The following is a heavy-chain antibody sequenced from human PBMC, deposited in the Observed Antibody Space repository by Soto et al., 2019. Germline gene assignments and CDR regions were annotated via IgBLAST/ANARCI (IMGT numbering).Heavy chain of an antibody. D-gene: IGHD5-12*01. CDR2: IKSKTDGGTT. CDR3: TTPPHSGYGVGNYGHYYYYGMDV. Sequence: GGSLRLSCAASGFTFSNAWMNWVRQAPGKGLEWVGRIKSKTDGGTTDYAAPVKGRFTISRDDSKNTLYLQMNSLKTEDTAVYYCTTPPHSGYGVGNYGHYYYYGMDVWGQGTTVTVSS. V-gene: IGHV3-15*07. CDR1: GFTFSNAW. J-gene: IGHJ6*02.